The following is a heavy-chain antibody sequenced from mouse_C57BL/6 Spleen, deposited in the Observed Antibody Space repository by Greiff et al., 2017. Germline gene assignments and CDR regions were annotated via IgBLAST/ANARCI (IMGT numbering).Heavy chain of an antibody. Sequence: VQLQQSGAELVRPGASVKLSCTASGFNIKDDYMHWVKQRPEQGLEWIGWIDPENGDTEYASKFQGKATITADTSSNTAYLQLSSLTSEDTAVYYCTTGKAYYSNCWGQGTTLTVSS. J-gene: IGHJ2*01. V-gene: IGHV14-4*01. CDR3: TTGKAYYSNC. D-gene: IGHD2-5*01. CDR1: GFNIKDDY. CDR2: IDPENGDT.